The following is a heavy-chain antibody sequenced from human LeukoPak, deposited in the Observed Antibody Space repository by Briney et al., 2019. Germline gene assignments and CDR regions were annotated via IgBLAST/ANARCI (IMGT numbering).Heavy chain of an antibody. CDR3: AKESGIAAAGTSAFDI. CDR1: GFTFDDYA. CDR2: ISWNSGSI. V-gene: IGHV3-9*01. Sequence: LPGESLRLSCAASGFTFDDYAMHWVRQAPGKGLEWVSGISWNSGSIGYADSVKGRFTISRDNAKNSLYLQMNSLRAEDTALYYCAKESGIAAAGTSAFDIWGQGTMVTVSS. D-gene: IGHD6-13*01. J-gene: IGHJ3*02.